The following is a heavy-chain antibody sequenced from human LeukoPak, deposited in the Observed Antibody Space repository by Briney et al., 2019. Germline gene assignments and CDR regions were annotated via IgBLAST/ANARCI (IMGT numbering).Heavy chain of an antibody. D-gene: IGHD4-17*01. CDR3: ASALGDYHYYYYGMDV. Sequence: SETLSLTCTVSGGSISSYYWGWIRQPPGKGLEWIGSIYYSGSTYYSPSLKSRVTISVDTSKNQFSLKLSSVTAADTAVYYCASALGDYHYYYYGMDVWGQGTTVTVSS. CDR1: GGSISSYY. CDR2: IYYSGST. V-gene: IGHV4-39*01. J-gene: IGHJ6*02.